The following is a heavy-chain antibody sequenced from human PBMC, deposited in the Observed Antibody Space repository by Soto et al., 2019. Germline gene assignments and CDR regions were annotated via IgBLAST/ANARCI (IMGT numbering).Heavy chain of an antibody. Sequence: KPSETLSLTCDVSGGSITSSNWWSWVRQPPGKGLEWIGEIHHSGSTYNNPSLKSRVTISVDKSKNQLSLKLSSVTAADTAVYYCAGRSRTVTTPSFDYWGQGTQVTVSS. J-gene: IGHJ4*02. CDR3: AGRSRTVTTPSFDY. V-gene: IGHV4-4*02. CDR2: IHHSGST. D-gene: IGHD4-17*01. CDR1: GGSITSSNW.